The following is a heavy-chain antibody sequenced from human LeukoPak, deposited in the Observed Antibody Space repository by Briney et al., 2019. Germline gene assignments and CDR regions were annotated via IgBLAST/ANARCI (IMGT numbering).Heavy chain of an antibody. J-gene: IGHJ5*02. V-gene: IGHV1-18*01. CDR3: ARRKATVTPYNWFDP. D-gene: IGHD4-11*01. Sequence: ASVKVSCKASGYTFTSYGISWVRQAPGQGLEWMGWISAYNGNTNYAQKLQGRVTMTTDTSTSTAYTELRSLRSDDTAVYYCARRKATVTPYNWFDPWGQGTLVTVSS. CDR2: ISAYNGNT. CDR1: GYTFTSYG.